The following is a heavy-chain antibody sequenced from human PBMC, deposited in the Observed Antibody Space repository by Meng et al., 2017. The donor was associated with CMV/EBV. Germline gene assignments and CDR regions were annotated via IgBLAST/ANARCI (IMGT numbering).Heavy chain of an antibody. V-gene: IGHV1-69*05. CDR1: GGSFSSYE. CDR2: IIPIFGTT. J-gene: IGHJ3*02. D-gene: IGHD6-19*01. CDR3: ARRAVCSDCSNPLAI. Sequence: SVKVSCKAVGGSFSSYEIIWVRQAPGQGLEWLGGIIPIFGTTNYAQKFQGRVTFTTDESTTTAYMELSGLTSEDTAVHYCARRAVCSDCSNPLAIWGQGTLVTVS.